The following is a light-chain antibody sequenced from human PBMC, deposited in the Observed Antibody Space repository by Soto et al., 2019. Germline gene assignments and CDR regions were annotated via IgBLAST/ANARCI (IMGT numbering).Light chain of an antibody. CDR3: CSYAGSSTWV. CDR2: EGT. V-gene: IGLV2-23*01. Sequence: QSALTQPASVSGYPGQSITISCTGTSSDVGNYNLVSWYQQHPGKAPKLMIYEGTKRPSGVSDRFSGSKSGNTASLTISGLQAEDEADYYCCSYAGSSTWVFGGGTKL. J-gene: IGLJ3*02. CDR1: SSDVGNYNL.